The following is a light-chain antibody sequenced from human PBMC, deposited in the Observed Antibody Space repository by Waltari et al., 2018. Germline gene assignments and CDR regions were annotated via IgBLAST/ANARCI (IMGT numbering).Light chain of an antibody. CDR1: QDIRNY. CDR2: DAS. CDR3: QQYKDLPRT. V-gene: IGKV1-33*01. Sequence: DIQMTQSPSSMSASVGDRVSITCQASQDIRNYLSWYQLKPGKAPKLLIYDASNLETGVPSRFSGSASGTDFTFTISSLQPEDIGTYYCQQYKDLPRTFGQGTKVEFK. J-gene: IGKJ1*01.